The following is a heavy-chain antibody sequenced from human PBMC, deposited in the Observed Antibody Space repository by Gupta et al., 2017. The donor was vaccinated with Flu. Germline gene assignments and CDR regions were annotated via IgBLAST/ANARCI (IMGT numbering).Heavy chain of an antibody. CDR1: GGSLSGYY. Sequence: QVQLQQWGAGLLKPSATLSLTCTVPGGSLSGYYCAWIRQPPGRGLEWIGEINPSGTTNHNPSLKSRVTMSVDTSKSQLSLKLSSATAADTAVYYCAIFQVTETGIFDYWGQGSRVTVSS. V-gene: IGHV4-34*02. CDR3: AIFQVTETGIFDY. J-gene: IGHJ4*02. D-gene: IGHD2-21*02. CDR2: INPSGTT.